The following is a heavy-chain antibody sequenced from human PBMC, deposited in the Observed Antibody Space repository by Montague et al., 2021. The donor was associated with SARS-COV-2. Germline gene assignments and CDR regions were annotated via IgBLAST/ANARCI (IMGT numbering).Heavy chain of an antibody. CDR3: APLGFDSRSYYTPHNWFDP. D-gene: IGHD3-10*01. V-gene: IGHV2-5*02. Sequence: PALVTPTQTLMLTCTFSGISLSTSGVGVAWIRQPPGKALEWLALIYWDDDERYSPSMRSRLTITKDTSENQVVLRMTNMDPMDTATYYCAPLGFDSRSYYTPHNWFDPWGQGILVTVSS. J-gene: IGHJ5*02. CDR2: IYWDDDE. CDR1: GISLSTSGVG.